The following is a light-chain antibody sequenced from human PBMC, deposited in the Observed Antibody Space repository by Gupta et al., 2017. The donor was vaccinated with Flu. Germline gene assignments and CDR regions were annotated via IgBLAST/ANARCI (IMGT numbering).Light chain of an antibody. Sequence: SYVVTQPPSMSVAPGQAARLACGGKNIGGKTVHWYQQKTGQAPLLVIFDDIDRPSGIPERFSGSNSGNTATLTISDIEAGDGADYYCQVWDTDSDHYVFGPGTKVTVL. CDR3: QVWDTDSDHYV. J-gene: IGLJ1*01. CDR1: NIGGKT. CDR2: DDI. V-gene: IGLV3-21*02.